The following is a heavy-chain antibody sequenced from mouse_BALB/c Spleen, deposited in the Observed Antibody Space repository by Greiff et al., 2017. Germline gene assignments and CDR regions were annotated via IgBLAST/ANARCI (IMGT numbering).Heavy chain of an antibody. CDR1: GFTFSDYY. D-gene: IGHD1-1*01. CDR3: ARGDYYGSPYFDY. CDR2: ISDGGSYT. Sequence: EVMLVESGGGLVKPGGSLKLSCAASGFTFSDYYMYWVRQTPEKRLEWVATISDGGSYTYYPDSVKGRFTISRDNAKNNLYLQMSSLKSEDTAMYYCARGDYYGSPYFDYWGQGTTLTVSS. V-gene: IGHV5-4*02. J-gene: IGHJ2*01.